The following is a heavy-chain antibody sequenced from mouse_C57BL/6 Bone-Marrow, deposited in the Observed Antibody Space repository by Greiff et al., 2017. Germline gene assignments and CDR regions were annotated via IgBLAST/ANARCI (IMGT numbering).Heavy chain of an antibody. CDR2: IYPGGGYT. J-gene: IGHJ4*01. Sequence: VQLVESGAELVRPGTSVKMSCKASGYTFTNYWIGWAKQRPGHGLEWIGDIYPGGGYTNYNEKFKGKATLTADKSSRTAYMQFSSLTSEDSAIYYCARSPHYYGSSHYAMDYWGQGTSVTVSS. V-gene: IGHV1-63*01. CDR1: GYTFTNYW. D-gene: IGHD1-1*01. CDR3: ARSPHYYGSSHYAMDY.